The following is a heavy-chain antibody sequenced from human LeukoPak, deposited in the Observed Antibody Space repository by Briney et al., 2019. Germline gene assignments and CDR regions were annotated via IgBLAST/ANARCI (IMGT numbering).Heavy chain of an antibody. V-gene: IGHV3-30*02. CDR1: GFTFSSYG. D-gene: IGHD1-26*01. CDR3: AKDSESGSYFRPRGVHFDY. J-gene: IGHJ4*01. CDR2: ILYDGSNK. Sequence: GGSLRLSCAASGFTFSSYGMHWVRQAPGKGLEWVAFILYDGSNKYYADSVKGRFTISRDNSKNTLYLQMNSLRAEDTAVYYCAKDSESGSYFRPRGVHFDY.